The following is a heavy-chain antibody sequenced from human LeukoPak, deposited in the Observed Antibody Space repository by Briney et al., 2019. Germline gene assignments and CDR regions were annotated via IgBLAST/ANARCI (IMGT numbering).Heavy chain of an antibody. CDR2: IIPIFGTA. CDR3: ARGMAYSSSSGGWFDP. V-gene: IGHV1-69*05. J-gene: IGHJ5*02. D-gene: IGHD6-6*01. CDR1: GGTFSSYA. Sequence: APVKVSCKASGGTFSSYAISWVRQAPGQGLEWMGGIIPIFGTANYAQKFQGRVTITTDESTSTAYMELSSLRSEDTAVYYCARGMAYSSSSGGWFDPWGQGTLVTVSS.